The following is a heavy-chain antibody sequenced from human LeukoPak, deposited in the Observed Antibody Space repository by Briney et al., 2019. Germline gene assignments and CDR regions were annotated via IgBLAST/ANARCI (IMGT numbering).Heavy chain of an antibody. V-gene: IGHV4-39*01. Sequence: PSETLSLTCTVSGGPISSSSYYWGWIRQPPGKGLEWIGSIYYSGSTYYNPSLKSRVTISVDTSKNQFSLKLSSVTAADTAVYYCARHLNYCSGGSCYPYYFDYWGQGTLVTVSS. J-gene: IGHJ4*02. CDR1: GGPISSSSYY. D-gene: IGHD2-15*01. CDR3: ARHLNYCSGGSCYPYYFDY. CDR2: IYYSGST.